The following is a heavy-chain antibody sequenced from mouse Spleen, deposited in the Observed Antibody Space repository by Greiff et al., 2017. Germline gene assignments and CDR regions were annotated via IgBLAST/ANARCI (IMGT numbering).Heavy chain of an antibody. CDR2: ISSGSSTI. V-gene: IGHV5-17*01. Sequence: EVKLQESGGGLVKPGGSLKLSCAASGFTFSDYGMHWVRQAPEKGLEWVAYISSGSSTIYYADTVKGRFTISRDNAKNTLFLQMTSLRSEDTAMYYCAITGTNYWGQGTTLTVSS. CDR1: GFTFSDYG. J-gene: IGHJ2*01. D-gene: IGHD4-1*01. CDR3: AITGTNY.